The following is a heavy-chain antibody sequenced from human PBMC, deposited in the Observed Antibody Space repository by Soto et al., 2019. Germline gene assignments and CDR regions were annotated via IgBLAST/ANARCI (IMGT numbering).Heavy chain of an antibody. CDR3: ARDTYYDSRSGHQKYYFDY. CDR1: GYPFTSYG. J-gene: IGHJ4*02. CDR2: ISAYNGNT. Sequence: ASVKVSCKASGYPFTSYGISWVRQAPGQGLEWMGWISAYNGNTNYAQKLQGRVTMTTDTSTKTAYVELRSLRSDDTAVYYCARDTYYDSRSGHQKYYFDYWGQGTLVTVSS. V-gene: IGHV1-18*04. D-gene: IGHD3-3*01.